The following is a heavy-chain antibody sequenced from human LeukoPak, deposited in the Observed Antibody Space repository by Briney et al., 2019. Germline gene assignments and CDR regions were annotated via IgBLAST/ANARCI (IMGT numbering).Heavy chain of an antibody. V-gene: IGHV3-33*01. D-gene: IGHD3-22*01. CDR1: GFTFSSYG. Sequence: GGSLRLSCAASGFTFSSYGMHWARQAPGKGLEWVAVMWYDGSNKYYADSVKGRFTISRDNSKNTLYLQMNSLRAEDTAVYYCARDTRLYYYDSSDFDYWGQGTLVTVSS. CDR2: MWYDGSNK. J-gene: IGHJ4*02. CDR3: ARDTRLYYYDSSDFDY.